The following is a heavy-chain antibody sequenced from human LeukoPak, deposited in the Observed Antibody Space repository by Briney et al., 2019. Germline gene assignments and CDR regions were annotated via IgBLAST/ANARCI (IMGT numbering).Heavy chain of an antibody. Sequence: SVKVSCKASGGTFSSYAISWVRQAPGQGLEWMGRIIPIFGTANYAQKFQGRVTITTDEPTSTAYMELSSLRSEDTAVYYCASAVLRYFDSHDAFDIWGQGTMVTVSS. CDR2: IIPIFGTA. CDR1: GGTFSSYA. V-gene: IGHV1-69*05. J-gene: IGHJ3*02. D-gene: IGHD3-9*01. CDR3: ASAVLRYFDSHDAFDI.